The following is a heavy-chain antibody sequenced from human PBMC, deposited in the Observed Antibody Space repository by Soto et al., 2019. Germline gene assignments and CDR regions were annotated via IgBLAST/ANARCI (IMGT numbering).Heavy chain of an antibody. Sequence: QVQLVQSGAEMKEPGSSVKVSCKTSGGTFSSSAISWLRQAPGQGLEWMGGIIPLFRTPDYAQKFQGRVTIAADESTSTAYMELSSLRSEDTAVYYCARDNVRLQSGGNYYDILDVWGQGTTITVSS. CDR1: GGTFSSSA. V-gene: IGHV1-69*12. CDR2: IIPLFRTP. CDR3: ARDNVRLQSGGNYYDILDV. J-gene: IGHJ6*03. D-gene: IGHD4-4*01.